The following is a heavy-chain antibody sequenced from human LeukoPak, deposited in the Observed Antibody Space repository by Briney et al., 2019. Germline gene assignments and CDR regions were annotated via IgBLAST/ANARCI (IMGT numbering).Heavy chain of an antibody. J-gene: IGHJ5*02. V-gene: IGHV3-30*18. CDR3: AKDAPGGFDP. CDR1: GFTFSSYG. CDR2: ISYDGSNK. Sequence: GGSLRLSCAASGFTFSSYGMHWVRQAPGKGLEWVAVISYDGSNKYYADSVKGRFAISRDNSKNTLYLQMNSLRAEDTAVYYCAKDAPGGFDPWGQGTLVTVSS. D-gene: IGHD7-27*01.